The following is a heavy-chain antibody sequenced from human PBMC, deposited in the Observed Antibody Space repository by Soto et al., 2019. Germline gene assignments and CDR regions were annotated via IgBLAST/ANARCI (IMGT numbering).Heavy chain of an antibody. CDR2: ISDGGDLT. J-gene: IGHJ3*02. Sequence: GGSLRLSCAASGFAFTGHPMSWVRQAPEKGLEWVAGISDGGDLTYNADSVKGRFTTSRDNSRNTLYLQMNSLRAEDTAVYYCARRVIGSSRAFDIWGQGTMVTVSS. V-gene: IGHV3-23*01. CDR1: GFAFTGHP. D-gene: IGHD3-10*01. CDR3: ARRVIGSSRAFDI.